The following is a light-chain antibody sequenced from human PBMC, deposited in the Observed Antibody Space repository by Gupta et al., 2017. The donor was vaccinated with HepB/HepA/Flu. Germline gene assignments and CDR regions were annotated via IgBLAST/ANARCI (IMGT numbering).Light chain of an antibody. CDR3: LQSDSKSGS. V-gene: IGKV1-39*01. J-gene: IGKJ2*04. CDR2: AAS. Sequence: DIQMTQSPSSLSASVGDRITITCRASQTISNLLNWYQQKPGKAPKVLIYAASTLQSGVPSRFSGSGSGTDFTLTISSLQPEDFATYYCLQSDSKSGSFAQGTKLEI. CDR1: QTISNL.